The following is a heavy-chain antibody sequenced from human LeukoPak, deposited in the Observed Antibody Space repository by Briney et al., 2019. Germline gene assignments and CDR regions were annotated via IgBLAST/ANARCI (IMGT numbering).Heavy chain of an antibody. V-gene: IGHV3-48*04. D-gene: IGHD2-15*01. J-gene: IGHJ3*02. Sequence: GGSLRLSCAASGFTFSSYAMSWVRQAPGKGLEWVSYISSSGSTIYYADSVKGRFTISRDNAKNSLYLQMNSLRAEDTAVYYCARGVDEGPDAFDIWGQGTMVTVSS. CDR2: ISSSGSTI. CDR3: ARGVDEGPDAFDI. CDR1: GFTFSSYA.